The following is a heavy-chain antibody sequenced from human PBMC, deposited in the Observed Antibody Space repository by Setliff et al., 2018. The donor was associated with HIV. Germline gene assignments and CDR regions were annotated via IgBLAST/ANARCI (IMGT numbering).Heavy chain of an antibody. J-gene: IGHJ4*02. Sequence: NPSETLSLTCTVSGGSIRGHYWSWIRQPPGKGLEWIGTIYYSGSTNYNPSLKSRVTISVDTSKNQFSLKLSSVTAADTAVYYCARVVGTRAVDYWGQGTLVTVSS. CDR1: GGSIRGHY. V-gene: IGHV4-59*11. CDR2: IYYSGST. D-gene: IGHD2-15*01. CDR3: ARVVGTRAVDY.